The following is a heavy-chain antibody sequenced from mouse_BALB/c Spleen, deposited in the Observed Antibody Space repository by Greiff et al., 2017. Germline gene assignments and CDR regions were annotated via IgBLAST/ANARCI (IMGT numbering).Heavy chain of an antibody. CDR2: ISSGSSTI. CDR1: GFTFSSFG. Sequence: DVQLVESGGGLVQPGGSRKLSCAASGFTFSSFGMHWVRQAPEKGLEWVAYISSGSSTIYYADTVKGRFTISRDNPKNTLFLQMTSLRSEDTAMYYCARWQLGLYYFDYWGQGTTLTVSS. V-gene: IGHV5-17*02. J-gene: IGHJ2*01. CDR3: ARWQLGLYYFDY. D-gene: IGHD3-1*01.